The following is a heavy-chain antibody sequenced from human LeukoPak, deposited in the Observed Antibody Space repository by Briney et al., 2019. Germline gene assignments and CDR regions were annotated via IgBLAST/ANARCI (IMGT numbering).Heavy chain of an antibody. J-gene: IGHJ4*02. V-gene: IGHV3-23*01. CDR3: AKPAIQLWLSYYFDY. CDR2: ISGSGGST. D-gene: IGHD5-18*01. CDR1: GFTFSSYA. Sequence: GGSLRLSCAASGFTFSSYAMSWVRQAPGKGLEWVSVISGSGGSTYYADSVKGRFTISRDNSKNTLYLQMNSLRAEDTAVYYCAKPAIQLWLSYYFDYWGQGTLVTVSS.